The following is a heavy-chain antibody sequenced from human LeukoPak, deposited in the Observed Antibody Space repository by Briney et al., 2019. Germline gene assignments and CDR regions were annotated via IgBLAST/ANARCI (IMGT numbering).Heavy chain of an antibody. V-gene: IGHV4-34*01. J-gene: IGHJ4*02. CDR1: GGSFSGYY. CDR3: ARATDLVTTTFDY. Sequence: SETLSLTCAVYGGSFSGYYWSWIRQPPGKGLEWIGEINHSGSTNYNPSLKSRVTMSVDTSKNQFSLKLSSVTAADTAVYYCARATDLVTTTFDYWGQGTLVTVSS. CDR2: INHSGST. D-gene: IGHD4-17*01.